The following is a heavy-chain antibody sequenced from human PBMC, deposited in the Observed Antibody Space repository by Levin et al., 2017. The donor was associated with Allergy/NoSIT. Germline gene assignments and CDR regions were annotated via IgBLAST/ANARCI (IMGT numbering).Heavy chain of an antibody. D-gene: IGHD2-2*01. CDR1: GYTFKNYG. CDR3: ARFVVTPVSYFYMDV. V-gene: IGHV1-18*01. Sequence: ASVKVSCKASGYTFKNYGISWVRQAPGQGLEWMGWISTHNGNTNYAQSFQGRVTMSRDTSTSTAYMELRSLISDDTAVYYCARFVVTPVSYFYMDVWGKGTTVTVSS. J-gene: IGHJ6*03. CDR2: ISTHNGNT.